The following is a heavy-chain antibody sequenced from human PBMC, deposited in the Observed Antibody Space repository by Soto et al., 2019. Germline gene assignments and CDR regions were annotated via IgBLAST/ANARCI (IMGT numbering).Heavy chain of an antibody. Sequence: SVKVSCKASGGTFSSYAISWVRQAPGQGLEWMGGIIPIFGTANYAQKFQGRVTITADESTSTAYMELSSLRPEDTAVYYCARGRDIVVVPAAIWTYYYYGMDVWGQGTTVTVSS. CDR1: GGTFSSYA. D-gene: IGHD2-2*01. V-gene: IGHV1-69*13. CDR3: ARGRDIVVVPAAIWTYYYYGMDV. J-gene: IGHJ6*02. CDR2: IIPIFGTA.